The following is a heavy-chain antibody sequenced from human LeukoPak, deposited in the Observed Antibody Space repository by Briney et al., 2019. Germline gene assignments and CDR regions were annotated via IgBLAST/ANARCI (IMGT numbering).Heavy chain of an antibody. Sequence: GGSLRLSCEASGFTFGRFAMYWVRQAPGKGLDWIAGIFGSGGSPHYADSVKGRFTISRDNSKNTVYLQINSLRAEDTAVYYCGKTTAGYTNGQKPAWPVDYWGQGTLVTVSS. V-gene: IGHV3-23*01. CDR2: IFGSGGSP. J-gene: IGHJ4*02. CDR3: GKTTAGYTNGQKPAWPVDY. CDR1: GFTFGRFA. D-gene: IGHD5-18*01.